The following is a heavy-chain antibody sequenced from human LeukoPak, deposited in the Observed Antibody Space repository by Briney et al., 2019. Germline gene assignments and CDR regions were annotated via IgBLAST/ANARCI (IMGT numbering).Heavy chain of an antibody. CDR2: ISGSGGST. J-gene: IGHJ4*02. V-gene: IGHV3-23*01. CDR1: GFTFSSYA. D-gene: IGHD6-13*01. Sequence: PGGSLRLSCAASGFTFSSYAMSWVRQAPGKGLEWVSAISGSGGSTYYADSVKGRFTISRDNSKNTLYLQMNSLRAEDTAVYYCALPFTYSSSWYRTQTPGLDYWGQGTLVTVSS. CDR3: ALPFTYSSSWYRTQTPGLDY.